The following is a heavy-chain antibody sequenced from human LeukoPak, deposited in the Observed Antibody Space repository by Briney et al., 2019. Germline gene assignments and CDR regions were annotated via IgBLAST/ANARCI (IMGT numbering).Heavy chain of an antibody. CDR3: ARERDFWSGYYAFDI. D-gene: IGHD3-3*01. V-gene: IGHV3-30*04. CDR2: IADDGKDK. J-gene: IGHJ3*02. Sequence: PGGSLRLSCAASGFTFSTYPIHWVRQAPGKGLEWVAVIADDGKDKHYVESVKGRFTISRDNSKNTLYLQMNSLRVEDTAVYYCARERDFWSGYYAFDIWGQGTMVTVSS. CDR1: GFTFSTYP.